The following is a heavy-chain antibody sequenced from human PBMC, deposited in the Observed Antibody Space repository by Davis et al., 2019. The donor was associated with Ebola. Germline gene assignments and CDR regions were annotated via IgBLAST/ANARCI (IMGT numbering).Heavy chain of an antibody. CDR1: GGSFSDYF. Sequence: SETLSLTCGVSGGSFSDYFWSWIRQPPEKGLEWIGEISHHNGYTNYNPSLRSRVAISVDSSKNQFSLKIHSVTAADTATYYCARTTKTNIEDSGLGYNSFDSWGQGVLVSVSS. V-gene: IGHV4-34*01. J-gene: IGHJ5*01. CDR3: ARTTKTNIEDSGLGYNSFDS. CDR2: ISHHNGYT. D-gene: IGHD2/OR15-2a*01.